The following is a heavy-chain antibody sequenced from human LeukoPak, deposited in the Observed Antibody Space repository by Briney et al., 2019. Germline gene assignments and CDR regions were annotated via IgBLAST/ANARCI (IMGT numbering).Heavy chain of an antibody. CDR2: IRSKTFGGTT. D-gene: IGHD5-18*01. CDR3: TRYSGRTDY. J-gene: IGHJ4*02. V-gene: IGHV3-49*03. Sequence: QAGGSLRLSCISSGFTFGTYAVSWFRQAPGKGLEWVAFIRSKTFGGTTEYAASVEGRFTISRDDSKSIAYLQMNSLKTEGTAVYYCTRYSGRTDYWGQGTLVTVSS. CDR1: GFTFGTYA.